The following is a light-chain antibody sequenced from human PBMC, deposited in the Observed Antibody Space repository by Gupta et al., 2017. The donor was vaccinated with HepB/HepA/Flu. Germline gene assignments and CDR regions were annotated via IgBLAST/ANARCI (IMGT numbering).Light chain of an antibody. V-gene: IGKV1-39*01. CDR2: AAT. CDR1: QSSSSY. CDR3: RQSYSTPIT. Sequence: DIQLTQSPSSLSASVGDRVTITCRASQSSSSYLNWYQQKPGKAPKLLISAATTLQSGVTSRGSGSGSGTDFTLSIRGLQPEDFETYYCRQSYSTPITFGRGTRLEIK. J-gene: IGKJ5*01.